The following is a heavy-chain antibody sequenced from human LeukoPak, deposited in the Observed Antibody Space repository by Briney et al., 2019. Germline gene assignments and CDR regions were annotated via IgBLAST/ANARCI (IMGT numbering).Heavy chain of an antibody. J-gene: IGHJ4*02. CDR1: GFTFSSTS. Sequence: GGSLRLSCAASGFTFSSTSMSWVRQAPGKGLEWVAVTVGGGDGTYYADSVKGRFTISRDNSNNTLYLQMNSLRAEDTAVYYCVRDGDGYNFDYWGQGTLVTVSS. CDR2: TVGGGDGT. D-gene: IGHD5-24*01. V-gene: IGHV3-23*01. CDR3: VRDGDGYNFDY.